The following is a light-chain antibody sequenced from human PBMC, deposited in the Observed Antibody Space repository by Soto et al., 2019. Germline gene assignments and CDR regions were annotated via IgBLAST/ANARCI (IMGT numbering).Light chain of an antibody. CDR3: QQYGSSPPVT. J-gene: IGKJ1*01. V-gene: IGKV3-20*01. Sequence: ETVLTQSPATLSLSPGEGATLSCRASRYIGQSIAWYQQRPGQAPRLLIYRTSNRATGIPDRFSGSGSGTDFTLTISRLEPEDFAVYYCQQYGSSPPVTFGQGTKVDIK. CDR2: RTS. CDR1: RYIGQS.